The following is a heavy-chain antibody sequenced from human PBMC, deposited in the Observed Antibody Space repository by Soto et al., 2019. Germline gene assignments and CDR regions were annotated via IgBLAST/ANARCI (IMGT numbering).Heavy chain of an antibody. J-gene: IGHJ2*01. CDR3: ARDGICSYRNNYWYFDL. Sequence: QVQLVESGGGLVKPGGSLRLSCAASGFTFSDYYMSWIRQAPGKGLEWVSYISSSSSYTNYADSVKGRFTISRDNAKNSLYLQMNSLRAEDTAVYYCARDGICSYRNNYWYFDLWGRGNLVTVSS. CDR1: GFTFSDYY. V-gene: IGHV3-11*06. D-gene: IGHD1-26*01. CDR2: ISSSSSYT.